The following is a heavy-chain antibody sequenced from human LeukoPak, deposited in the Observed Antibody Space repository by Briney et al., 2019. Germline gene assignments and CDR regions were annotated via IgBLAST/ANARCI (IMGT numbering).Heavy chain of an antibody. CDR1: GGSISSYY. CDR2: IYYSGST. V-gene: IGHV4-59*01. J-gene: IGHJ4*02. Sequence: PSETLSLTCTVSGGSISSYYWSWIRQPPGKGLEWIGYIYYSGSTNYNPSLKSRVTISVDRSKNQFSLKLSSVTAADTSVYYCARTDSYYDTSGYWHYYFDYWAREPWSPSPQ. CDR3: ARTDSYYDTSGYWHYYFDY. D-gene: IGHD3-22*01.